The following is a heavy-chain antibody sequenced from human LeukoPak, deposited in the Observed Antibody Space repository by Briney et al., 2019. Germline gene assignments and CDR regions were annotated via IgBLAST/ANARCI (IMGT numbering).Heavy chain of an antibody. CDR1: GVSISSSNW. CDR2: IYHSGSG. CDR3: ASAGHDGIGYKVC. J-gene: IGHJ4*02. D-gene: IGHD3-22*01. V-gene: IGHV4-4*02. Sequence: SGTLSLTCAVSGVSISSSNWWSWVRQPPGKGLEWIGEIYHSGSGNYTPSLKSRVTISVDKSKNQFSLRLSSVTAADTAVYYCASAGHDGIGYKVCWGQGTLVTVSS.